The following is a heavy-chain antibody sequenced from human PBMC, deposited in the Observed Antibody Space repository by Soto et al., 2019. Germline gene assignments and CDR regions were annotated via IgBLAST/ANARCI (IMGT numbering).Heavy chain of an antibody. D-gene: IGHD4-17*01. J-gene: IGHJ4*02. V-gene: IGHV4-39*01. CDR3: ARAPTTVTTAYYFDY. CDR2: IHYSGST. Sequence: PSETLSLTCTVSSDSVSSSSYTWGWIRQPPGKGLEWIGSIHYSGSTYYNPSLRSRLTISVDRSNNQFSLKLSSVAAADTAVYYCARAPTTVTTAYYFDYWGQGTLVTVSS. CDR1: SDSVSSSSYT.